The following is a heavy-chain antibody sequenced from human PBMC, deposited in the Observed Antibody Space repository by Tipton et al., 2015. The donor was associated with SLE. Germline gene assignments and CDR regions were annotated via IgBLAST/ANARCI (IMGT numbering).Heavy chain of an antibody. D-gene: IGHD1-14*01. CDR3: AKDVTGFFDY. J-gene: IGHJ4*02. V-gene: IGHV3-23*01. CDR1: GFTFSSYG. Sequence: SLRLSCAASGFTFSSYGMSWVRQAPGKGLEWVSSISGSGGSTYYADSVKGRFTISRDNSKNTLYLQMNSLKPEDTAVYSCAKDVTGFFDYWGQGTLVTVSS. CDR2: ISGSGGST.